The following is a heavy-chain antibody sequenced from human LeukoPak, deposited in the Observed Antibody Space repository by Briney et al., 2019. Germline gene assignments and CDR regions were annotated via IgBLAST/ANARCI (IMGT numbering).Heavy chain of an antibody. J-gene: IGHJ5*02. CDR3: ARHAYYDFVTGLFDP. D-gene: IGHD3-3*01. V-gene: IGHV4-39*01. Sequence: SETLSLTCSVSGASISSSNYYWGWIRQPPGRGLEWIGSIYYSGNTYYNPSLKSRVTISVDTSKNHFSLNLNSVTAADTAMYYCARHAYYDFVTGLFDPWGQGTLVTVSS. CDR1: GASISSSNYY. CDR2: IYYSGNT.